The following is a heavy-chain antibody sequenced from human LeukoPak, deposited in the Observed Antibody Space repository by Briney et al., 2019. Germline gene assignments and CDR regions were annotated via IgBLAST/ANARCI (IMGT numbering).Heavy chain of an antibody. Sequence: GGSLRLSCAASGFTLSNHWMTWVRQVPGRGPEWVANVNRDGSETYYLDSVKGRFTISKDNAKNSLYLQMNSLRAEDTALYHCARNNGMDVWGQGTTVIVSS. V-gene: IGHV3-7*03. J-gene: IGHJ6*02. CDR2: VNRDGSET. CDR1: GFTLSNHW. CDR3: ARNNGMDV.